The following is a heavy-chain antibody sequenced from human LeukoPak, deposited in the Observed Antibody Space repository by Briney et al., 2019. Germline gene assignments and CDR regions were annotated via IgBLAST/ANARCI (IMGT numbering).Heavy chain of an antibody. Sequence: GGSLRLSCAASGFTLSNHWMTWVRQVPGRGPEWVANVNRDGSETYYLDSVKGRFTISKDNAKNSLYLQMNSLRAEDTALYHCARNNGMDVWGQGTTVIVSS. V-gene: IGHV3-7*03. J-gene: IGHJ6*02. CDR2: VNRDGSET. CDR1: GFTLSNHW. CDR3: ARNNGMDV.